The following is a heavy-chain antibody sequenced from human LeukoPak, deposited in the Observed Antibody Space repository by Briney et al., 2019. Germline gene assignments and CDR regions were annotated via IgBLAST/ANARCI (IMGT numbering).Heavy chain of an antibody. Sequence: GALRLSFAGSGFTFSSYNMNLVRQAPGKEVGGGLFLNSSSSYIYYADSVKGRFTISRDNAKNSLYLQMNSLRAEDTAVYYCARDGDYCSSTSCYAFDIWGQGTMVTVSS. J-gene: IGHJ3*02. CDR3: ARDGDYCSSTSCYAFDI. CDR2: LNSSSSYI. V-gene: IGHV3-21*01. CDR1: GFTFSSYN. D-gene: IGHD2-2*01.